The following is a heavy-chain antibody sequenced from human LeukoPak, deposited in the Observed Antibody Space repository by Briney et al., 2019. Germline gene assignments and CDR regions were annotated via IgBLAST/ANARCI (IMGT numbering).Heavy chain of an antibody. V-gene: IGHV3-49*04. CDR3: TRCITMVRGVRWFDP. Sequence: PGGSLRLSCTASGFTFGDYAMSWVRQAPGKGLEWVGFIRSKAYGGTTEYAASVKGRFTISRDDSNSIAYLQMNSLKTEDTAVYYCTRCITMVRGVRWFDPWGQGTLVTVSS. CDR1: GFTFGDYA. J-gene: IGHJ5*02. CDR2: IRSKAYGGTT. D-gene: IGHD3-10*01.